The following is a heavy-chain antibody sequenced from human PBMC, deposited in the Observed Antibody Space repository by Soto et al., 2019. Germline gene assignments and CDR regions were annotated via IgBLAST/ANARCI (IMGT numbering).Heavy chain of an antibody. J-gene: IGHJ6*02. Sequence: EVQLVESGGGLVKPGGSLRLSCAASGFTFSSYSMNWVRQAPGKGLEWVSSISSSSSYIYYADSVKGRFTISRDNAKNSLYLQMKSLRAEDTGVYYWGRANAVVVPPAIRCLGTDVCGQGTTVTVSS. V-gene: IGHV3-21*01. CDR2: ISSSSSYI. CDR1: GFTFSSYS. D-gene: IGHD2-2*01. CDR3: GRANAVVVPPAIRCLGTDV.